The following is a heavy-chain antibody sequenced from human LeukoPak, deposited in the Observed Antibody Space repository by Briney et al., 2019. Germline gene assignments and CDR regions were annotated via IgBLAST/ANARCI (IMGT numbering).Heavy chain of an antibody. D-gene: IGHD2-2*01. J-gene: IGHJ4*02. Sequence: GGSLRLSCTASGFTFSTYAMSWVRQAPGEGLEWVSGISGTGGNTYYTDSVKGRFTISRDNSKNTVHLQMSSLGAEDTALYYCVKDRCDRTTCPEVWGQGTLVTVSS. CDR1: GFTFSTYA. V-gene: IGHV3-23*01. CDR3: VKDRCDRTTCPEV. CDR2: ISGTGGNT.